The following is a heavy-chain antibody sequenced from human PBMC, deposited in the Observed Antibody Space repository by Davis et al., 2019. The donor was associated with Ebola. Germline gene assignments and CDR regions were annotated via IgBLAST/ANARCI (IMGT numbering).Heavy chain of an antibody. CDR2: ISGSGGST. D-gene: IGHD5-24*01. J-gene: IGHJ4*02. Sequence: PGGSLRLSCAASGFTFSSYAMSWVRQAPGKGLEWVSAISGSGGSTYYADSVKGRFTISRDNSKNTLYLQMNSLRAEDTAVYYCARRRDGYNYLGYWGQGTLVTVSS. CDR3: ARRRDGYNYLGY. V-gene: IGHV3-23*01. CDR1: GFTFSSYA.